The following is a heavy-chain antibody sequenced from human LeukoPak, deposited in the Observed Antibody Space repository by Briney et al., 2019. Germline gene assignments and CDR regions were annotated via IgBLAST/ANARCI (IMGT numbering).Heavy chain of an antibody. J-gene: IGHJ3*02. CDR2: IYPGDSDT. CDR1: GYSFTSYW. CDR3: ARPPYYYDSSGYNDAFDI. V-gene: IGHV5-51*01. Sequence: GESLKISCKGSGYSFTSYWIGWVRQMPGKGLEWMRIIYPGDSDTRYSPSFQGQVTISADKSISTAYLQWSSLKASDTAMYYCARPPYYYDSSGYNDAFDIWGQGTMVTVSS. D-gene: IGHD3-22*01.